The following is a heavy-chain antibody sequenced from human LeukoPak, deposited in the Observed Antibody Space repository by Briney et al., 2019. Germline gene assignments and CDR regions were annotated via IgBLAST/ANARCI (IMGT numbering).Heavy chain of an antibody. CDR2: IFYTGST. Sequence: SETLSLTCSVSGGSIIAYYWTWIRQPPGKGLEWIGYIFYTGSTNYNPSLKSRVTMSVDSSKNQFSLKLNSVTAADTAVYYCARDLGVFDYWGQGTLVTVSS. CDR1: GGSIIAYY. D-gene: IGHD6-6*01. J-gene: IGHJ4*02. CDR3: ARDLGVFDY. V-gene: IGHV4-59*01.